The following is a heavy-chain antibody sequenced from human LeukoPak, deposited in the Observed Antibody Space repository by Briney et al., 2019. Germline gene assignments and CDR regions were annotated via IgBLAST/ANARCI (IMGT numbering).Heavy chain of an antibody. J-gene: IGHJ4*02. Sequence: GGSLRLSCVASGFPFSSYWMTWVRQVPGKGLEWVANIKQDGSKKSYVDSVKGRFTISRDNAKNSLYLQMNSLRAEDTAIYYCTRVGYIDEGIDYWGQGTLVTVSS. V-gene: IGHV3-7*04. CDR2: IKQDGSKK. CDR3: TRVGYIDEGIDY. CDR1: GFPFSSYW. D-gene: IGHD5-24*01.